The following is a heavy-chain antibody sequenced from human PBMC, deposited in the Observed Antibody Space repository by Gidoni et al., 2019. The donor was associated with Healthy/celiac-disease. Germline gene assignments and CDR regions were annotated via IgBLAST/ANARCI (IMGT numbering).Heavy chain of an antibody. D-gene: IGHD6-19*01. V-gene: IGHV3-48*01. CDR1: GFTFRSYS. CDR2: ISSSSSTI. CDR3: ARDHIAVAGPIPLGY. J-gene: IGHJ4*02. Sequence: EVQLVESGGGLVQPGGSLRLSCSASGFTFRSYSMNWVRQAPGKGLGGGSYISSSSSTIYYADSVKGRFTISRDNAKNSLYLQMNSLRAEDTAVYYCARDHIAVAGPIPLGYWGQGTLVTVSS.